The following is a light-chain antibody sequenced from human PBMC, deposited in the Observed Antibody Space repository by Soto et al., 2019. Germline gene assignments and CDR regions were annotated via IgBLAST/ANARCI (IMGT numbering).Light chain of an antibody. V-gene: IGKV3-20*01. Sequence: EIVLTQSPGTLSLSPGERVTLSCRASQTISNTFLAWYQQRPGQAPRLLIYGASSRATGIPDRFSGTGSETDFTLTISRLEPEDFAVYYCQQYDNSPITFGQGTRLEIK. CDR3: QQYDNSPIT. J-gene: IGKJ5*01. CDR2: GAS. CDR1: QTISNTF.